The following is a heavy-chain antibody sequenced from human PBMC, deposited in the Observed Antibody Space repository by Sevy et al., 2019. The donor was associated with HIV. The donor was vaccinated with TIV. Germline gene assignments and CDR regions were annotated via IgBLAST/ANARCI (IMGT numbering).Heavy chain of an antibody. Sequence: GGSLRLSCAASGFTFSSYSMNWVRQAPGKGLEWVSSISSSSSYIYYADSVKGRFTISRDNAKNSLYLQMNSLRAEDTAVYYCARGLVGANLGTDYWGQGSLVTVSS. CDR2: ISSSSSYI. V-gene: IGHV3-21*01. CDR1: GFTFSSYS. D-gene: IGHD1-26*01. J-gene: IGHJ4*02. CDR3: ARGLVGANLGTDY.